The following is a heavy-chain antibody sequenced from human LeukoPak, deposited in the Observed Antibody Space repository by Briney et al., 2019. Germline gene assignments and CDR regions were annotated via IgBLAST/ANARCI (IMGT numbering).Heavy chain of an antibody. D-gene: IGHD2-2*01. Sequence: GGSLRLSCAASGFTFSGSAMHWVRQASGKGLEWVGRIRSKANSYATAYAASVKGRFTISRDDSKNTAYLQMNSLKTEDTAVYYCASGGFCTSTSCYGENWGQGTLVTVSS. V-gene: IGHV3-73*01. CDR1: GFTFSGSA. CDR2: IRSKANSYAT. J-gene: IGHJ4*02. CDR3: ASGGFCTSTSCYGEN.